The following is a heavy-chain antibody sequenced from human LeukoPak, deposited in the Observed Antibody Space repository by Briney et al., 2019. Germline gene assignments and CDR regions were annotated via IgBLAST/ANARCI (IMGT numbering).Heavy chain of an antibody. CDR3: ARGGGLDV. CDR2: LNHNGNVN. J-gene: IGHJ6*02. V-gene: IGHV3-7*03. Sequence: GGSLRLSCAASGFTFSSYWMNWARQATEKGLEWVASLNHNGNVNYYVDSVKGRFTISRDNAKNSLYLQMRNLRAEDTAVYFCARGGGLDVWGQGATVTVSS. CDR1: GFTFSSYW. D-gene: IGHD3-16*01.